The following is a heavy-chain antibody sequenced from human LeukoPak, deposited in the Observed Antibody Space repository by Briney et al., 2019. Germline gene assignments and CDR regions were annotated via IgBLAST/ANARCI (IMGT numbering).Heavy chain of an antibody. CDR2: INPSGGST. J-gene: IGHJ5*02. Sequence: ASVKVSCKASGYTFTSYGISWVRQAPGQGLEWMGIINPSGGSTSYAQKFQGRVTMTRDTSTSTVYMELSRLRSDDTAVYYCAREGTRPYDFWSGYSDNWFDPWGQGTLVTVSS. D-gene: IGHD3-3*01. CDR3: AREGTRPYDFWSGYSDNWFDP. CDR1: GYTFTSYG. V-gene: IGHV1-46*01.